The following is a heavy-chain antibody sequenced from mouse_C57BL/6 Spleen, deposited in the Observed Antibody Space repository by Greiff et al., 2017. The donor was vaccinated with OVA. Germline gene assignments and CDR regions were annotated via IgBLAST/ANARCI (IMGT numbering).Heavy chain of an antibody. D-gene: IGHD1-1*01. CDR2: INPNNGGT. V-gene: IGHV1-18*01. Sequence: DVKLQESGPELVKPGASVKIPCKASGYTFTDYNMDWVKQSHGKSLEWIGDINPNNGGTIYNQKFKGKATLTVDKSSSTAYMELRSLTSEDTAVYYCARRNNLLRGDYFDYWGQGTTLTVSS. CDR3: ARRNNLLRGDYFDY. CDR1: GYTFTDYN. J-gene: IGHJ2*01.